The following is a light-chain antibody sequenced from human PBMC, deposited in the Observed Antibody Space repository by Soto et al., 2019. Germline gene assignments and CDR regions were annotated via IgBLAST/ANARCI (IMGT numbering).Light chain of an antibody. J-gene: IGKJ1*01. CDR3: MQALQTPPWT. CDR1: QSLLHSNAYNY. Sequence: DIVMTQSPLSLPVTPGEPASISCRSSQSLLHSNAYNYLDWYLQKPGQSPQLLIYLGSNRASGVPDRFSGSGSGTDFTLKISRVEAEDVGVYYCMQALQTPPWTFGQGTKVDNK. V-gene: IGKV2-28*01. CDR2: LGS.